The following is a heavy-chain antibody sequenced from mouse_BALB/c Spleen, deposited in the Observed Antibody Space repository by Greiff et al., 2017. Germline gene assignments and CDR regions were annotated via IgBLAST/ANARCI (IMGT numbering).Heavy chain of an antibody. Sequence: LVESGAELVRPGVSVKISCKGSGYTFTDYAMHWVKQSHAKSLEWIGVISTYYGDASYNQKFKGKATMTVDKSSSTAYMELARLTSEDSAIYYCARSKITTEGGFAYWGQGTLVTVSA. CDR2: ISTYYGDA. CDR3: ARSKITTEGGFAY. J-gene: IGHJ3*01. D-gene: IGHD2-4*01. V-gene: IGHV1S137*01. CDR1: GYTFTDYA.